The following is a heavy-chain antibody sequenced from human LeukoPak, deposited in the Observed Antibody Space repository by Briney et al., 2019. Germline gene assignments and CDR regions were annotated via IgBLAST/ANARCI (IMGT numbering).Heavy chain of an antibody. D-gene: IGHD2-2*01. Sequence: SETLSLTCAVYGGSFSGYYWSWIRQPPGKGLEWIGEINHSGSTNYSQSLKSRVTMSVDTSKNQFSLKLSSVTAADTAMYYCARVGVPIVVVPAATTQTTYYYYMDVWDKGTTVTVSS. CDR1: GGSFSGYY. CDR3: ARVGVPIVVVPAATTQTTYYYYMDV. CDR2: INHSGST. J-gene: IGHJ6*03. V-gene: IGHV4-34*01.